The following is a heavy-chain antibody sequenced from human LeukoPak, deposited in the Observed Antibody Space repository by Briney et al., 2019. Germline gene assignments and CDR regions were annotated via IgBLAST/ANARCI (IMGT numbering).Heavy chain of an antibody. CDR3: ASRTYYDFWSGYT. CDR1: GGSISSYY. V-gene: IGHV4-59*01. CDR2: IYYSGST. Sequence: SETLSLTCTVSGGSISSYYWSWIRQPPGKGLEWIGYIYYSGSTNYNPSLKSRVTISVDTSKNQFSLKLSSVTAADTAVYYRASRTYYDFWSGYTWGQGTLVTVSS. D-gene: IGHD3-3*01. J-gene: IGHJ5*02.